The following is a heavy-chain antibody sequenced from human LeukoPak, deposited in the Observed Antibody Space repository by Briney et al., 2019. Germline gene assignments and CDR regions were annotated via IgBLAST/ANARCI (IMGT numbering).Heavy chain of an antibody. V-gene: IGHV3-23*01. J-gene: IGHJ6*02. Sequence: QSGGSLRLSCAASGFSFSGYAMSWVRQAPGKGLEWVSGIGLSGGSTFYADSVKGRFTISRDNSKNTLYLQMNSLRAEDTAIYYCARKELTTPRIFLDVWGQGTTVAVSS. CDR1: GFSFSGYA. CDR2: IGLSGGST. CDR3: ARKELTTPRIFLDV. D-gene: IGHD4-11*01.